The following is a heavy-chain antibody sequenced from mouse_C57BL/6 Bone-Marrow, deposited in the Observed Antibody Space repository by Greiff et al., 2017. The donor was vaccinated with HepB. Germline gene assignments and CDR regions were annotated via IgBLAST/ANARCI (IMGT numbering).Heavy chain of an antibody. CDR3: ARPSKYYAGAMDY. Sequence: QVQLKESGPGLVAPSQSLSITCTVSGFSLTSYGVHWVRQPPGKGLEWLVVIWSDGSTTYNSALKSRLSISKDNSKSQVFLKMNSLQTDDTAMYYCARPSKYYAGAMDYWGQGTSVTVSS. CDR2: IWSDGST. D-gene: IGHD1-1*01. CDR1: GFSLTSYG. V-gene: IGHV2-6*03. J-gene: IGHJ4*01.